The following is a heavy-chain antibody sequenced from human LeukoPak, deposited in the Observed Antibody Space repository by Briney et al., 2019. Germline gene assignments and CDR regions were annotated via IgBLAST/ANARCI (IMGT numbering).Heavy chain of an antibody. CDR1: GYTFTGYY. J-gene: IGHJ4*02. D-gene: IGHD3-10*01. V-gene: IGHV1-2*02. Sequence: GASVKVSCKASGYTFTGYYMHWVRQAPGQGLEWMGWINPNSGGTNYAQKFQGRVTMTRDTSISTAYMELSRLRSDDTAVYYCARDRPYYYGSGHFDYWGQGTLVTVSS. CDR3: ARDRPYYYGSGHFDY. CDR2: INPNSGGT.